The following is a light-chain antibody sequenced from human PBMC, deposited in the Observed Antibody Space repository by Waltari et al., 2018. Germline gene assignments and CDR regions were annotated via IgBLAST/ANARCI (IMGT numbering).Light chain of an antibody. Sequence: QSALTQPRSVFASPGQSVTIPCTGTSNDIGGYVYVPWSQQYPGSAPRLLIFDVSQRPSGVPVRFSGAKSGTKASLTISGRQSDDDADYYCFAYAGTYTYLVGTGTRVTVL. J-gene: IGLJ1*01. CDR1: SNDIGGYVY. V-gene: IGLV2-11*01. CDR3: FAYAGTYTYL. CDR2: DVS.